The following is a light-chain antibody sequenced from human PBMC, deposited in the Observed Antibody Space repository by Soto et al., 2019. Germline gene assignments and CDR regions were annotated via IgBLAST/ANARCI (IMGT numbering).Light chain of an antibody. J-gene: IGKJ1*01. CDR1: QSVSNY. CDR2: GAS. V-gene: IGKV3-20*01. CDR3: HQYGGSPQT. Sequence: EIVLTQSPGTLSLSPGERATLSCRASQSVSNYLAWYQRKPGQAPRLLIYGASSRATGIPDRFSGSGSGTDFTLTISRLEPEDFEVYYGHQYGGSPQTFGQGTKVEIK.